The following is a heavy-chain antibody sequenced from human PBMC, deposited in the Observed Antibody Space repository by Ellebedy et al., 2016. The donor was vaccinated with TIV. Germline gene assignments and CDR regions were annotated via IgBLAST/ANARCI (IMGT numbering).Heavy chain of an antibody. CDR3: ARDPVGVGPAFDV. CDR1: GFTVTTNY. Sequence: GESLKISCAASGFTVTTNYMNWVRQAPGKGLEWVSSITESGGNTYYADSVKGRFTISRDNSKDTLFLQMNSLRAEDTAIDFCARDPVGVGPAFDVWGQGTMVTVSS. D-gene: IGHD4-23*01. J-gene: IGHJ3*01. V-gene: IGHV3-53*01. CDR2: ITESGGNT.